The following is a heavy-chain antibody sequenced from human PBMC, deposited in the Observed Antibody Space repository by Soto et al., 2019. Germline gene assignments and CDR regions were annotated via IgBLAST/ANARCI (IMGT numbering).Heavy chain of an antibody. D-gene: IGHD2-15*01. J-gene: IGHJ5*02. Sequence: ASVKVSCKASGGTFSSYAISWVRQAPGQGLEWMGGIIPIFGTANYAQKFQGRVTITADESTSTAYMELSSLRSEDTAVYYCASNVGRRNWFDPWGQGTLVTVSS. CDR2: IIPIFGTA. V-gene: IGHV1-69*13. CDR3: ASNVGRRNWFDP. CDR1: GGTFSSYA.